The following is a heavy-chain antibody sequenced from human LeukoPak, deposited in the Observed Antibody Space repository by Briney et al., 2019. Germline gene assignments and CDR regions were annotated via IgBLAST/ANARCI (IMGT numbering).Heavy chain of an antibody. Sequence: GSLRLSCAASGFTFSDYYMSWIRQAPGKGLEWIGSMCYSGATYYNQPLKSRVTMSVDTSKKQFSLKLSSVTAADTAVYYCVKDRGNHTTDYWGQGTLVTVSS. D-gene: IGHD1-14*01. CDR1: GFTFSDYY. CDR2: MCYSGAT. V-gene: IGHV4-38-2*02. CDR3: VKDRGNHTTDY. J-gene: IGHJ4*02.